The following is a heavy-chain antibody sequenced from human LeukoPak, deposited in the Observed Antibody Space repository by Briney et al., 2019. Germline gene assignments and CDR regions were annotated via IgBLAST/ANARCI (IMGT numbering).Heavy chain of an antibody. J-gene: IGHJ4*02. CDR1: GGSISSYY. Sequence: PSETLSLTCTVSGGSISSYYWSWIRQPAGKGLEWIGRIYTSGSTNYNPSLKSRVTMSVDTSKNQFPLKLSSVTAADTAVYYCARDWGLNYYDSSGYFYYWGQGTLVTVSS. CDR2: IYTSGST. D-gene: IGHD3-22*01. V-gene: IGHV4-4*07. CDR3: ARDWGLNYYDSSGYFYY.